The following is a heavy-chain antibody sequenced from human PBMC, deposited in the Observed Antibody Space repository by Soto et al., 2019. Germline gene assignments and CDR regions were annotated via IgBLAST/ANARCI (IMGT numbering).Heavy chain of an antibody. CDR2: INVGDAGT. J-gene: IGHJ4*02. Sequence: EVQLLESGGGLEQPGGSLRLSCAASGFIFTSYAMSWVRQAPGKGLEWFSSINVGDAGTNYADSVKGRFTISRDNSKNTLYLQMNFLRADDTAIYYCAKNYQFDCWGQGTLVTVSS. CDR3: AKNYQFDC. CDR1: GFIFTSYA. D-gene: IGHD2-2*01. V-gene: IGHV3-23*01.